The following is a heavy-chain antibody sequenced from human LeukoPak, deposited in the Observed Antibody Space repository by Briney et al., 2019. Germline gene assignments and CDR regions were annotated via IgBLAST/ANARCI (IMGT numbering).Heavy chain of an antibody. J-gene: IGHJ6*02. V-gene: IGHV1-18*01. CDR3: ARAHYGSGSYTYYYGMDV. CDR1: GYTFTSYG. D-gene: IGHD3-10*01. CDR2: ISAYNGNT. Sequence: ASVKVSCKASGYTFTSYGISWVRQAPGQGLEWMGWISAYNGNTNYAQKLQGRVTMTTDTSTSTAYMELRSLRSDETAVYYCARAHYGSGSYTYYYGMDVWGQGTTVTVSS.